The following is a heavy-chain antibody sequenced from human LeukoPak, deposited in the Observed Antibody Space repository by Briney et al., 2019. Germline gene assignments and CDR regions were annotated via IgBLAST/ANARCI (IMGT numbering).Heavy chain of an antibody. CDR2: FDPEDGET. J-gene: IGHJ3*02. Sequence: ASVKVSCKVSGYTLTELSMHWVRQAPGKGLEWMGGFDPEDGETIYAQKFQGRVTMTEDTSTDTAYMELSSLRSEDTAVYYCARKKPYDSSGYYGGLDAFDIWGQGTMVTVSS. CDR3: ARKKPYDSSGYYGGLDAFDI. CDR1: GYTLTELS. V-gene: IGHV1-24*01. D-gene: IGHD3-22*01.